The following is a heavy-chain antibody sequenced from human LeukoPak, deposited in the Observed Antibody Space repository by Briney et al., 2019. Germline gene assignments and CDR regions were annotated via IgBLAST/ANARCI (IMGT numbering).Heavy chain of an antibody. V-gene: IGHV3-23*01. CDR2: MSGSGGST. D-gene: IGHD3-10*01. CDR3: TSLWFGPHS. CDR1: GFTFRSYA. J-gene: IGHJ5*02. Sequence: PGGSLRLSCAASGFTFRSYAMSWVRQAPGKGLEWVSGMSGSGGSTYYADSVKGRFTISRDNSKNTLYLQMNSLKIEDTAVYYCTSLWFGPHSWGQGTLVTVSS.